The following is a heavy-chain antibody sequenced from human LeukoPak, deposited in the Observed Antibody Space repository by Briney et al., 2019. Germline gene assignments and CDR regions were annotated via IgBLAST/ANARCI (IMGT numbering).Heavy chain of an antibody. CDR3: ARGVLDPDGIDY. D-gene: IGHD3-3*01. Sequence: GASVKVSCKASGYTFTSYDINWVRQATGQGLEWMGWMNPNSGSTGYAQKFQGRVTITRNTSISTAYMELSSLRSEDTAVYYCARGVLDPDGIDYWGQGTLVTVSS. J-gene: IGHJ4*02. V-gene: IGHV1-8*03. CDR2: MNPNSGST. CDR1: GYTFTSYD.